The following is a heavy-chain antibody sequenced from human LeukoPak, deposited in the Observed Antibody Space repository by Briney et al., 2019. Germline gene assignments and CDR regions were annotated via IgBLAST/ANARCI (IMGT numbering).Heavy chain of an antibody. Sequence: ASVKVSCKASGYTFSSYGVNWVRQAPGQGPEWMGWIDPNRGGTNYAHRFQDRVTITRDTSISTVYMELNNLRSDDTAVYYCARDWDQLVPSKGGPPRYFYFMDVWGKGTSVIVSS. V-gene: IGHV1-2*07. CDR1: GYTFSSYG. CDR2: IDPNRGGT. D-gene: IGHD2-15*01. CDR3: ARDWDQLVPSKGGPPRYFYFMDV. J-gene: IGHJ6*03.